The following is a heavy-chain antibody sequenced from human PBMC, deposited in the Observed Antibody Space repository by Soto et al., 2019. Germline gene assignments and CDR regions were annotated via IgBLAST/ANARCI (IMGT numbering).Heavy chain of an antibody. CDR1: GGTFSSYA. CDR3: ARDIVATSGYYYGMDV. CDR2: IIPIFGTA. Sequence: QVQLVQSGAEVKKPGSSVKVSCKASGGTFSSYAISWVRQAPGQGLEWMGGIIPIFGTANYAQKFQGRVTITVDESTSTAYMELGSLSSEDTAVYYCARDIVATSGYYYGMDVWGQGTTVTVCS. V-gene: IGHV1-69*01. J-gene: IGHJ6*02. D-gene: IGHD5-12*01.